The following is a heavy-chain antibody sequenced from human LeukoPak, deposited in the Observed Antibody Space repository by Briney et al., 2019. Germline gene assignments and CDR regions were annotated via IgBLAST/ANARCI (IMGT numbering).Heavy chain of an antibody. D-gene: IGHD3-3*01. V-gene: IGHV3-23*01. CDR1: GFTFNNFA. J-gene: IGHJ4*02. CDR2: ISGPGGST. Sequence: GGFLRLSCAASGFTFNNFAMSWVRQAPGKGLEWVSAISGPGGSTYYADSVRGRFTISRDNSKNTLYLQMTSLRAEDTAVYHCAKDVGSAYYTIKYFDYWGQGTLVTVSS. CDR3: AKDVGSAYYTIKYFDY.